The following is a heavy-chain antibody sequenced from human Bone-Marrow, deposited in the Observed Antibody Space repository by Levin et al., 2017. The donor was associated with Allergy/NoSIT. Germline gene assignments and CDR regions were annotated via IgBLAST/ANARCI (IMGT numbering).Heavy chain of an antibody. CDR3: ARDQFRRATIGARWFDP. Sequence: GESLKISFAASGFTFSNSWMSWVRQAPGKGLEWVANIKEDGSEKYYVDSVKGRFTISRDNAKNSLFVQMNSLRVEDTAVYYCARDQFRRATIGARWFDPWGQGTLVTVSS. D-gene: IGHD5-24*01. J-gene: IGHJ5*02. CDR1: GFTFSNSW. V-gene: IGHV3-7*01. CDR2: IKEDGSEK.